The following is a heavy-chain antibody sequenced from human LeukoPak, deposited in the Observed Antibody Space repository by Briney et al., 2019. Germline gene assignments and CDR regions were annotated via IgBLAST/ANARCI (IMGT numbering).Heavy chain of an antibody. Sequence: SETLSLTCTVSGGSISSYYWSWIRQPAGKGLEWIGRIYTSGSTNYNPSLKSRVTMSVDTSKNQFSLKLSSVTAADTAVYYCARGGEQWLVYGFDYWGQGTLVTVSS. V-gene: IGHV4-4*07. D-gene: IGHD6-19*01. CDR1: GGSISSYY. CDR2: IYTSGST. CDR3: ARGGEQWLVYGFDY. J-gene: IGHJ4*02.